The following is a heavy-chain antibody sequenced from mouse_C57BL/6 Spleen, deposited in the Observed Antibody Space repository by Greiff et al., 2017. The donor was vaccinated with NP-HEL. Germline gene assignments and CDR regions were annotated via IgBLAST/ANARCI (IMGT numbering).Heavy chain of an antibody. CDR2: ISYDGSN. V-gene: IGHV3-6*01. CDR1: GYSITSGYY. J-gene: IGHJ4*01. CDR3: ARDQLRGAMDY. D-gene: IGHD1-3*01. Sequence: VQLKESGPGLVKPSQSLSLTCSVTGYSITSGYYWNWIRQFPGNKLEWMGYISYDGSNNYNPSLKNRISITRDTSKNQFFLKLNSVTTEDTATYYCARDQLRGAMDYWGQGTSVTVSS.